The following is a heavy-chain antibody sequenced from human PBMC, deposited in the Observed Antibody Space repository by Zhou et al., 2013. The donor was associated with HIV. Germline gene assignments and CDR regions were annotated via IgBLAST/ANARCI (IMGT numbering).Heavy chain of an antibody. CDR1: GGNFSTSA. Sequence: QVQLVQSGAEVKKPGSSVRVSCKVSGGNFSTSAISWVRQAPGQGLEWMGGIIPMSTTTTYSQRVQGRVTITSDKSANTAYMELRDLRSEDTAVYYCTRDRARGAARNWFDPWGQGTLVTVSS. J-gene: IGHJ5*02. CDR2: IIPMSTTT. V-gene: IGHV1-69*14. D-gene: IGHD6-6*01. CDR3: TRDRARGAARNWFDP.